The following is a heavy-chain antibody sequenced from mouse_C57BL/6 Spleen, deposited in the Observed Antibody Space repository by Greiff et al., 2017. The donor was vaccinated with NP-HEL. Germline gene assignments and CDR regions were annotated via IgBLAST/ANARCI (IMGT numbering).Heavy chain of an antibody. CDR1: GYTFTDYY. Sequence: EVQLQQSGPVLVKPGASVKMSCKASGYTFTDYYMNWVKQSHGKSLEWIGVINPYNGGTSYNQKFQGKATLTVDKSSSTAYMELNSLTSEDSAVYYCARAYFDYDGFAYWGQGTLVTVSA. J-gene: IGHJ3*01. D-gene: IGHD2-4*01. CDR3: ARAYFDYDGFAY. V-gene: IGHV1-19*01. CDR2: INPYNGGT.